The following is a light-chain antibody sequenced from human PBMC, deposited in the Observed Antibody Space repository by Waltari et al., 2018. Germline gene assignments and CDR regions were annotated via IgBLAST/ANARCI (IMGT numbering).Light chain of an antibody. CDR2: DVT. Sequence: QSVLTQPASVSGSPGQSITIPCTGSTHELDDFNYVAWYQQHPDKPPNLILFDVTTRASGVSSRFSGSKSANTASLTISGLQAEDEAFYYCSSHTTRSLLGVFGGGTKLTVL. J-gene: IGLJ3*02. CDR3: SSHTTRSLLGV. V-gene: IGLV2-14*03. CDR1: THELDDFNY.